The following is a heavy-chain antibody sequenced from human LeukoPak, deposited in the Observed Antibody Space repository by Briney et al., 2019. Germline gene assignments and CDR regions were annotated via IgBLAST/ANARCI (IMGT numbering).Heavy chain of an antibody. V-gene: IGHV3-23*01. D-gene: IGHD3-22*01. CDR2: ISGSGGST. CDR3: AKGLRGITMIVVVIKPFDY. Sequence: GGSLRVSCAASGFTFSSYAMSWVRQAPGKGLEWVSAISGSGGSTYYADSVKGRFTISRDNSKNTLYLQMNSLRAEDTAVYYCAKGLRGITMIVVVIKPFDYWGQGTRVTLSS. J-gene: IGHJ4*02. CDR1: GFTFSSYA.